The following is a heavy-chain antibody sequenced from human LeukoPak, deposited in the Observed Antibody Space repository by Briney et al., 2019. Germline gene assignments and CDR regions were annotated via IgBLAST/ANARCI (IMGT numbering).Heavy chain of an antibody. Sequence: PSETLSLTCAVSGGSISSSNWWSWVRQPPGKGLEWIGEIYHSGTTNYNPSLKSRVTISVDKSKNQFSLKLSSVTAADTAVYYCARNIVATIGYGMDVWGQGTTVTVSS. V-gene: IGHV4-4*02. J-gene: IGHJ6*02. CDR1: GGSISSSNW. CDR3: ARNIVATIGYGMDV. D-gene: IGHD5-12*01. CDR2: IYHSGTT.